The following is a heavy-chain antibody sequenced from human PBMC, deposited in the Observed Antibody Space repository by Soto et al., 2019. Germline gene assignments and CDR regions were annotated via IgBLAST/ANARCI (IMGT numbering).Heavy chain of an antibody. CDR2: ISAYNGNT. CDR3: ARHETLHGDYDY. CDR1: GYTFTSYG. Sequence: ASVKVSCKAPGYTFTSYGISWVRQAPGQGLEWMGWISAYNGNTNYAQKLQGRVTMTTDTSTSTAYMELRSLRSDDTAVYYCARHETLHGDYDYWGQGTLVTVSS. J-gene: IGHJ4*02. D-gene: IGHD4-17*01. V-gene: IGHV1-18*01.